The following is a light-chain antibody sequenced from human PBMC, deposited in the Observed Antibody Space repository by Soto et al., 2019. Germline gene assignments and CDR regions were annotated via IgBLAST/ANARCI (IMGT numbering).Light chain of an antibody. J-gene: IGKJ2*01. CDR2: ATF. CDR3: QQYGNSPLYT. V-gene: IGKV3-20*01. CDR1: QSVTTNN. Sequence: EIVLTQSPGTLSLSPGERATLSCRASQSVTTNNLAWYQQRPGQPPRLIIYATFNRATGIPDRFSGSGSGTDFTLTISRLETEHFGVYYCQQYGNSPLYTFGPGTKLEIK.